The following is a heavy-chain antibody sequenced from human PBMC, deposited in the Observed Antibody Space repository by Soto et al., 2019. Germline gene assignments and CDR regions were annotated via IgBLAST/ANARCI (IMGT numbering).Heavy chain of an antibody. CDR1: GFTFSSYG. D-gene: IGHD3-22*01. Sequence: GGSLRLSCAASGFTFSSYGMHWVRQAPGKGLEWVAVISYDGSNKYYADSVKGRFTISRDNSKNTLYLQMNSLRAEDTAVYYCAKDPPADYYDSSGSLDDWGQGTLVTVSS. CDR2: ISYDGSNK. J-gene: IGHJ4*02. V-gene: IGHV3-30*18. CDR3: AKDPPADYYDSSGSLDD.